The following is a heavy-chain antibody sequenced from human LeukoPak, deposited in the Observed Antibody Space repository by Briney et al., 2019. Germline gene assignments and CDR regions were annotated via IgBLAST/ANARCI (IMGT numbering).Heavy chain of an antibody. Sequence: WGTLSLTCTVSGCTISSYYWSWIRQPPGKGLEWIGYIYYSGSTTYNASLKSRVTISVDTSKSQFSLKMNCVTAAGTAVYYCARDLYTRGWYGGICGRGTLVTVSS. J-gene: IGHJ2*01. CDR1: GCTISSYY. D-gene: IGHD1-14*01. V-gene: IGHV4-59*01. CDR3: ARDLYTRGWYGGI. CDR2: IYYSGST.